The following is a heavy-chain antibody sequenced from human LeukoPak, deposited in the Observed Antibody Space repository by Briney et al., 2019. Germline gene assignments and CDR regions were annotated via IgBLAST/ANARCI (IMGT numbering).Heavy chain of an antibody. V-gene: IGHV4-39*07. CDR3: ARVGSSSKVLYYYYYMDV. J-gene: IGHJ6*03. D-gene: IGHD6-13*01. CDR2: IYYSGST. Sequence: SEILSLTCTVSGGSISSSSYYWGWICQPPGKGLEWIGSIYYSGSTYYNPSLKSRVTISVDTSKNQFSLKLSSVTAADTAVYYCARVGSSSKVLYYYYYMDVWGKGTTVTVSS. CDR1: GGSISSSSYY.